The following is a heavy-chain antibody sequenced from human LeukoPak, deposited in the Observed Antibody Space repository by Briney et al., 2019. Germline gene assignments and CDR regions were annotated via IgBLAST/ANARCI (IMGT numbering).Heavy chain of an antibody. CDR1: GFTFSSYG. V-gene: IGHV3-23*01. CDR3: AKGNYDILTGYLYYFDY. Sequence: PGGSLRPSCAASGFTFSSYGMSWVRQAPGKGLEWVSAISGSGTSTYYADSVKGRFTISSNNSKNTLYLQMNSLRAEDTAVYYCAKGNYDILTGYLYYFDYWGQGTLVTVSS. J-gene: IGHJ4*02. CDR2: ISGSGTST. D-gene: IGHD3-9*01.